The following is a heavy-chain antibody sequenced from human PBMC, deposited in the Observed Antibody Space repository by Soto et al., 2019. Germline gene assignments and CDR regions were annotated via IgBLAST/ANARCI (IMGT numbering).Heavy chain of an antibody. CDR2: INTGNGNT. Sequence: QVPLVQSGAEVKKPGASVRISCEASGYAFTTSILYWVRQAPGQRLEWMGWINTGNGNTKYSQKFQDRVTITRGTSASTAYMELSSLRSEDTAVYYCASGHCDGICYHDYWGQGTLVTVSS. CDR1: GYAFTTSI. CDR3: ASGHCDGICYHDY. J-gene: IGHJ4*02. D-gene: IGHD2-21*01. V-gene: IGHV1-3*04.